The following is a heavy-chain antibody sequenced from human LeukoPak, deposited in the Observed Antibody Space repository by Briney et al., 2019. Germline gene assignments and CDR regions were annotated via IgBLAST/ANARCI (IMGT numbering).Heavy chain of an antibody. Sequence: GGSLRLSCAASGSTFSSYSMNWVRQAPGKGLEWVSSISSSSSYIYYADSVKGRFTISRDNAKNSLYLQMNSLRAEDTAVYYCARDYDSSGYYYDYWGQGTLVTVSS. CDR1: GSTFSSYS. J-gene: IGHJ4*02. D-gene: IGHD3-22*01. V-gene: IGHV3-21*01. CDR2: ISSSSSYI. CDR3: ARDYDSSGYYYDY.